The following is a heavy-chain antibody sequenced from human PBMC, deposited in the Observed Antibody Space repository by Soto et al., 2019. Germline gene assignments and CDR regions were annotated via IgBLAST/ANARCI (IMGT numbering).Heavy chain of an antibody. CDR1: GYSFTSYW. CDR3: AMSGHYYDSSGYQVGRHDAFDI. D-gene: IGHD3-22*01. CDR2: IDPSDSYT. J-gene: IGHJ3*02. V-gene: IGHV5-10-1*01. Sequence: GESLKISCKGSGYSFTSYWISWVRQMPGKGLEWMGRIDPSDSYTNYSPSFQGHVTISADKSISTAYLQWSSLKASDTAMYYCAMSGHYYDSSGYQVGRHDAFDIWGQGTMVTVSS.